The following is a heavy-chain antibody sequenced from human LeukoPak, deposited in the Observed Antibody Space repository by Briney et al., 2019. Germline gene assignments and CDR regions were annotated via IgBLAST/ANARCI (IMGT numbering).Heavy chain of an antibody. CDR3: AKDRARVGTMVDAFDM. Sequence: ASVKVSCKASGYTFTGHYMHWVRQAPGQGLEWIGWINPNSGGTNYAQKFRGRVTMTRDTSISTAYMELSGLRSDDTAVYYCAKDRARVGTMVDAFDMLGRGTMVTVSS. CDR2: INPNSGGT. D-gene: IGHD1-1*01. J-gene: IGHJ3*02. V-gene: IGHV1-2*02. CDR1: GYTFTGHY.